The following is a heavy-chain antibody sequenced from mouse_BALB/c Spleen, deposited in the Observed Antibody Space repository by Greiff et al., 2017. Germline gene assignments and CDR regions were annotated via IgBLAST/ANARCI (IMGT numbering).Heavy chain of an antibody. CDR3: ASQLNPFYYFDY. D-gene: IGHD1-3*01. CDR1: GYTFTSYT. J-gene: IGHJ2*01. Sequence: LQESGAELARPGASVKMSCKASGYTFTSYTMHWVKQRPGQGLEWIGYINPSSGYTNYNQKFKDKATLTADKSSSTAYMQLSSLTSEDSAVYYCASQLNPFYYFDYWGQGTTLTVSS. V-gene: IGHV1-4*01. CDR2: INPSSGYT.